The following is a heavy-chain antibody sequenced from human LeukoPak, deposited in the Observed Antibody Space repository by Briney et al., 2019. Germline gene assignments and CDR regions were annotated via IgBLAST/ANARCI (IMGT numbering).Heavy chain of an antibody. CDR2: VRVSNET. V-gene: IGHV3-23*01. CDR1: GFTFSNYA. D-gene: IGHD7-27*01. J-gene: IGHJ4*02. Sequence: GGSLRLSCAASGFTFSNYAMNWVRQAPGKGLEWVSGVRVSNETYYADAVKGRFTISRDNYENTLYLQMSGLRAEDTAVYYCAKGTGDAGYYFDYWGQGTLVTVSS. CDR3: AKGTGDAGYYFDY.